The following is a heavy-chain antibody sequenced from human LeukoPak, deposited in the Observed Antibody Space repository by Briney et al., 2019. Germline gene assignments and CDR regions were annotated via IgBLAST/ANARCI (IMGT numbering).Heavy chain of an antibody. CDR2: VIPLWATA. CDR1: RRTFPSNA. Sequence: SVTVSSKSSRRTFPSNAIIWVRPAPGQGLEWMGCVIPLWATANCAQKIQGRVTITAHEPTKTAYKELSRLTSEDTAVYYCARALPLGELSFAHNWFDPWGQGTLVTVSS. D-gene: IGHD3-16*02. V-gene: IGHV1-69*13. CDR3: ARALPLGELSFAHNWFDP. J-gene: IGHJ5*02.